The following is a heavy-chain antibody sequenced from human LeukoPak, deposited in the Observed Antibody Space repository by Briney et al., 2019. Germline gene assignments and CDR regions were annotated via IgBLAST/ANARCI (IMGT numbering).Heavy chain of an antibody. CDR2: ISAYNGNT. CDR1: GYTFTSYG. J-gene: IGHJ6*02. V-gene: IGHV1-18*01. D-gene: IGHD1-1*01. Sequence: ASVKVSCKASGYTFTSYGISWVRQAPGQGLEWMGWISAYNGNTNYAQKLQGRVTMTTDTSTSTAYMELRSLRSDDTAVYYCARIRVSQLERRGPKTDYYYYGMDVWGQGTTVTASS. CDR3: ARIRVSQLERRGPKTDYYYYGMDV.